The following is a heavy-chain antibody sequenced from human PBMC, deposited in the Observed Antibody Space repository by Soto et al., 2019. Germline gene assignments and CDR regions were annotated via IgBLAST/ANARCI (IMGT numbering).Heavy chain of an antibody. Sequence: PSETLSLTCTVSGGSISSSSYYWGWIRQPPGKGLEWIGSIYYSGSTYYNPSLKSRVTISVDTSKNQFSLKLSSVTAADTAVYYFSRQPYALAVDFDYCGQGTLVTVSA. CDR2: IYYSGST. CDR3: SRQPYALAVDFDY. J-gene: IGHJ4*02. CDR1: GGSISSSSYY. D-gene: IGHD2-2*01. V-gene: IGHV4-39*01.